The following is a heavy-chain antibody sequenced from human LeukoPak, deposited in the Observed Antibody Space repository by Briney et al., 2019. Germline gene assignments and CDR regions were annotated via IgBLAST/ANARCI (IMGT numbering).Heavy chain of an antibody. Sequence: SETLSLTCTVSGGSISSYYWSWIRQPPGKGLEWIGYIYYSGSTNYNPSLKSRVTISVDTSKNQFSLKLSSVTAADTAVYCCAGNDWYFDLWGRGTLVTVSS. CDR1: GGSISSYY. CDR3: AGNDWYFDL. CDR2: IYYSGST. J-gene: IGHJ2*01. V-gene: IGHV4-59*01.